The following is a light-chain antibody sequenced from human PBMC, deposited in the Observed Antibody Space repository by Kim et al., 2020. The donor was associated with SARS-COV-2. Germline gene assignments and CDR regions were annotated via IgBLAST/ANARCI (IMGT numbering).Light chain of an antibody. CDR1: TSNIEDNP. V-gene: IGLV1-44*01. Sequence: QSVLTQAPSASGTPGQRVTISCSGSTSNIEDNPVTWYRQLPGTAPTLIIYTNDQRPSGVPDRISGSKSGTSASLAISGLQSEDEADYYCAVWDASLNGWVFGGGTQLTVL. CDR3: AVWDASLNGWV. CDR2: TND. J-gene: IGLJ3*02.